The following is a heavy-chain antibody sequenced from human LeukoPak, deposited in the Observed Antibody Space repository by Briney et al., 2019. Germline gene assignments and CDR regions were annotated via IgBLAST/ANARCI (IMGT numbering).Heavy chain of an antibody. CDR2: VYPDDSDI. V-gene: IGHV5-51*01. J-gene: IGHJ6*02. CDR1: GYSFSNYW. CDR3: ARTSSSGWSDYYYYGMDV. Sequence: GESLKISCKGSGYSFSNYWIGWVRQMPGKGLEWMGIVYPDDSDIRYSPSFQGQVTISADKSISTAYLRWSSLKASDTAMYYCARTSSSGWSDYYYYGMDVWGQGTTVTISS. D-gene: IGHD6-19*01.